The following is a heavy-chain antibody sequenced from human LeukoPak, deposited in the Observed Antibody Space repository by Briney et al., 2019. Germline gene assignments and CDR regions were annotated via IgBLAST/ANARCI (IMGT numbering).Heavy chain of an antibody. Sequence: ASVKVSCKASGYTFISYGISWVRQAPGQGLEWMGWISAHNGNTDYAQKLQGRVTMTTDTSTSTAYMELRSLRSDDTAVYYCARLGIQLWLLDYWGQGTLVTVSS. CDR1: GYTFISYG. CDR3: ARLGIQLWLLDY. CDR2: ISAHNGNT. V-gene: IGHV1-18*01. D-gene: IGHD5-18*01. J-gene: IGHJ4*02.